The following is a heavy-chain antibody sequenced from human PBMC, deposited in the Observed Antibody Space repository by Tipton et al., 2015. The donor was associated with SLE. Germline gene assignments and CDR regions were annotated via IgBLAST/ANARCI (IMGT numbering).Heavy chain of an antibody. CDR1: GDSISSSSYY. V-gene: IGHV4-39*07. J-gene: IGHJ3*02. CDR2: IYYSGST. Sequence: TLSLTCTVSGDSISSSSYYWGWIRQPPGKGLEWIGSIYYSGSTYYNPSLKSRVTISVDTSKNQFSLKLSSVTAADTAVYFCARGYSSSWYLPDAFDIWGQGTMVTVSS. D-gene: IGHD6-13*01. CDR3: ARGYSSSWYLPDAFDI.